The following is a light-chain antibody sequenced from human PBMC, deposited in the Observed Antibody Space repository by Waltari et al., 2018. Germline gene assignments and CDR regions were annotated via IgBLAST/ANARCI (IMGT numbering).Light chain of an antibody. CDR2: QAS. CDR3: QKYRSLPAT. V-gene: IGKV3-20*01. CDR1: QGVGQY. Sequence: EVVLTASPGTLSLSPGEGATLPCRASQGVGQYLAWYQQRPGQAPRRLIYQASTRATGIPDRFSGRGSETDFSMTISRLEPEDFAVYYCQKYRSLPATFGQGTKVEI. J-gene: IGKJ1*01.